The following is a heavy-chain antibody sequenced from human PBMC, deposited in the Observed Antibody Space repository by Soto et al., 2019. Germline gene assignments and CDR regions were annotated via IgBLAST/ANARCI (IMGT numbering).Heavy chain of an antibody. CDR2: ISAYNGNT. Sequence: VKVSFKASGYTFTSYGISWVRQAPGQGLEWMGRISAYNGNTNYAQKLQGRVTMTTDTSTSTAYMELRSLRSDDTAVYYCARGVELLWFGELSLNFDYWGQGTLVTVSS. CDR1: GYTFTSYG. D-gene: IGHD3-10*01. J-gene: IGHJ4*02. V-gene: IGHV1-18*01. CDR3: ARGVELLWFGELSLNFDY.